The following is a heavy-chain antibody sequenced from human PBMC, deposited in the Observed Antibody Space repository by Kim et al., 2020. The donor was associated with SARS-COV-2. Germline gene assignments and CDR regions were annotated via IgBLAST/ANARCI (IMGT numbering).Heavy chain of an antibody. V-gene: IGHV3-15*01. Sequence: GGSLRLSCAASGFTFSDAWMTWVRQSPGKGLEWVGRIRSKTDGGTADYAAPVKGRFTISRDDSRDTLYLQMNSLKTEDTAVYFCITAGFYDSSGYYYYPWGQGTLVTVSS. CDR1: GFTFSDAW. CDR3: ITAGFYDSSGYYYYP. CDR2: IRSKTDGGTA. D-gene: IGHD3-22*01. J-gene: IGHJ4*02.